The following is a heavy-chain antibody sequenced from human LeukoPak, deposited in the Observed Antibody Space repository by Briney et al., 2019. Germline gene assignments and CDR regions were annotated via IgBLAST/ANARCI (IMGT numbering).Heavy chain of an antibody. Sequence: ASVKVSCKAPGGTFSSYAISWVRQAPGQGLGWIGWINPNIGATKYARKFQGRVTMTRDTSISTAYMEVSRLRSDDTAVYYCARGQLTDDLDYWGQGTLVTVSS. CDR2: INPNIGAT. D-gene: IGHD1-14*01. V-gene: IGHV1-2*02. CDR3: ARGQLTDDLDY. CDR1: GGTFSSYA. J-gene: IGHJ4*02.